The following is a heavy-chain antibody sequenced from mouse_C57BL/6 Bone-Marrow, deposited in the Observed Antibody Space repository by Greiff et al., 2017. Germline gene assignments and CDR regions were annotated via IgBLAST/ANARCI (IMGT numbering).Heavy chain of an antibody. V-gene: IGHV1-74*01. CDR2: IHPSDGDT. CDR3: APAWALAY. Sequence: QVQLQQSGAELVKPGASVKVSCKASGYTFTSYWMHWVKQRPGQGLEWIGRIHPSDGDTNYNQKFKGKATLTADKSSSTAYMQLSSLTSEDSAVYYSAPAWALAYWGQGTLVTVSA. J-gene: IGHJ3*01. CDR1: GYTFTSYW. D-gene: IGHD4-1*01.